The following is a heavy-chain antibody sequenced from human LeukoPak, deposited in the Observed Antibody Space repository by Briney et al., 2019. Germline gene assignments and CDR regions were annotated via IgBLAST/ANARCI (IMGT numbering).Heavy chain of an antibody. Sequence: ASVKVSCKASGYTFTSYAISWVRQAPGQGLEWMGGIIPIFGTANYAQKFQGRVTITTDESTSTAYMELSSLRSEDTAVYYCARAIPTDDFWSGYQIDYWGQGTLVTVSS. CDR2: IIPIFGTA. J-gene: IGHJ4*02. CDR3: ARAIPTDDFWSGYQIDY. V-gene: IGHV1-69*05. D-gene: IGHD3-3*01. CDR1: GYTFTSYA.